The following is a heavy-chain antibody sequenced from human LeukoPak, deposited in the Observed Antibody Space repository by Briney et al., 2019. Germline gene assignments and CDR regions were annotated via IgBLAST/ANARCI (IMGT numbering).Heavy chain of an antibody. CDR2: ISGSGGST. CDR1: GFTFSSYA. V-gene: IGHV3-23*01. D-gene: IGHD6-13*01. Sequence: GGSLRLSCAASGFTFSSYAMSWVRQAPGKGLEWVSAISGSGGSTYYADSVKGRFTISRDNSKNTLYLQMNSLRAEDTAVYYCARDPWQQLDQSLFDYWGQGTLVTVSS. J-gene: IGHJ4*02. CDR3: ARDPWQQLDQSLFDY.